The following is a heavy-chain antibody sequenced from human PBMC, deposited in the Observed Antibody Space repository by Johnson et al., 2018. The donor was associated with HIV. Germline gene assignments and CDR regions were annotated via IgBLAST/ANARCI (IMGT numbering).Heavy chain of an antibody. D-gene: IGHD4-17*01. V-gene: IGHV3-7*04. Sequence: EVQLVESGGGAVQPGGSLRLSCAASGFTFSSYGMHWVRQAPGKGLEWVANIKQDGSEKYYVDSVKGRFTISRDNSKNTLFLDMNSLRAEDTAVYYCARAMEADDYGDYLFLAPRLDAFDIWGPGTIVTVSS. J-gene: IGHJ3*02. CDR3: ARAMEADDYGDYLFLAPRLDAFDI. CDR1: GFTFSSYG. CDR2: IKQDGSEK.